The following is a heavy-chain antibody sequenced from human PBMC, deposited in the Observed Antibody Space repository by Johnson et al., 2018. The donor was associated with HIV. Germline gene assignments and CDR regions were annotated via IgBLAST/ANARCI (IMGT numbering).Heavy chain of an antibody. D-gene: IGHD3-3*01. CDR3: ARQPDNFWSSDAFDI. CDR2: ISWNGGSA. Sequence: VQLVESGGGVERPGGSLRLSCAASGFTFDDYDMSWVRQAPGKGLEWVSGISWNGGSAAYADSVKGRFTISRDKAKNSLYLQMNTLRVEDTAIYYCARQPDNFWSSDAFDIWGQGTMVTVSS. J-gene: IGHJ3*02. V-gene: IGHV3-20*04. CDR1: GFTFDDYD.